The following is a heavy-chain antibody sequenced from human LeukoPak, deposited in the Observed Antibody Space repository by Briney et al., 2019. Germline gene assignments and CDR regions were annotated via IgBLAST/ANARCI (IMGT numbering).Heavy chain of an antibody. CDR2: VSYDESDK. D-gene: IGHD2-15*01. CDR1: GFTFSSYG. Sequence: GGSLRLSCAASGFTFSSYGMHWVRQAPGKGLEWVAVVSYDESDKYHADSVKGRFTISRVNSKNTLYLQMNSLRAEDTAVYHCAREGSCSGSSCYSLDYWGQGTLVTVSS. CDR3: AREGSCSGSSCYSLDY. V-gene: IGHV3-30*03. J-gene: IGHJ4*02.